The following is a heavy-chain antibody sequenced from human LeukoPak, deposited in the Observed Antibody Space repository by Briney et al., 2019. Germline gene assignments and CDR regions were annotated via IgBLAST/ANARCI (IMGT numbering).Heavy chain of an antibody. CDR2: MNPNSGNT. J-gene: IGHJ3*02. Sequence: ASVXVXXXASGYTFTSYDIXWXRQATGQGLEXXXXMNPNSGNTGYAQKFQGRVTMTRNTSISTAYMELSSLRAEDTAVYYCARGYYCDSRTTDAFDIWGQGTMVTVSS. CDR3: ARGYYCDSRTTDAFDI. CDR1: GYTFTSYD. V-gene: IGHV1-8*01. D-gene: IGHD3-22*01.